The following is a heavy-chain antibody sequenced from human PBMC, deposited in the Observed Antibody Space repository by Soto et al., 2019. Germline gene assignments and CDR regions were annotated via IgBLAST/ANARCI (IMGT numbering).Heavy chain of an antibody. D-gene: IGHD6-6*01. J-gene: IGHJ6*02. CDR3: ARTSIAARAFGYYYYYGMDV. V-gene: IGHV1-69*12. CDR1: GGTFSSYA. Sequence: QVQLVQSGAEVKKPGSSVKVSCKASGGTFSSYAISWVRQAPGQGLEWMGGIIPIFGTANYAQKFQGRVTITEDESTSTAYMELSSLRSEDTAVYYCARTSIAARAFGYYYYYGMDVWCQGTTVTVSS. CDR2: IIPIFGTA.